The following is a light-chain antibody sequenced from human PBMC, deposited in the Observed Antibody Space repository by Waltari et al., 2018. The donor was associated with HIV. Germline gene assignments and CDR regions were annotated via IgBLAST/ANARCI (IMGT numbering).Light chain of an antibody. J-gene: IGKJ4*01. V-gene: IGKV1-39*01. CDR2: AAS. Sequence: DTQMTQSPSSLSASVGDKVSITCLASERISTYLSWYQQRSGRAPKLLIYAASTLETGVPSRFSGHGSGTEFTLTISSLQPEDFATYYCQQGYSIPLTFGGGTKVEIK. CDR1: ERISTY. CDR3: QQGYSIPLT.